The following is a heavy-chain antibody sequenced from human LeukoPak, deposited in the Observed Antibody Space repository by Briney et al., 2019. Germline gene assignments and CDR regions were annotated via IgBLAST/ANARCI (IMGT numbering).Heavy chain of an antibody. V-gene: IGHV1-2*02. Sequence: ASVKVSCKASGYTFTGNYMHWVRQAPGQRLEWMGWVNPKSGGTNYAQKFQGRVSMTRDTSISTAYMELNRLRSDDTAVYYCARDLGRDLNAILRGVIYTFDFWGQGTLVTVSS. J-gene: IGHJ4*02. D-gene: IGHD3-10*01. CDR2: VNPKSGGT. CDR3: ARDLGRDLNAILRGVIYTFDF. CDR1: GYTFTGNY.